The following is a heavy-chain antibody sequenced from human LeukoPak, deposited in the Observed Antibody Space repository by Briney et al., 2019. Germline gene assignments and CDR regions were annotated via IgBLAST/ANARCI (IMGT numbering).Heavy chain of an antibody. CDR1: GGSISSSTYF. V-gene: IGHV4-39*01. CDR3: ARVEVTMVRGVINYYYYYMDV. CDR2: IHYSGNT. Sequence: SETLSLTCSVSGGSISSSTYFWGWIRQPPGKGLEWIASIHYSGNTYYNASLKSQVSISIDTSKNQFSLKLSSVTAADTAVYYCARVEVTMVRGVINYYYYYMDVWGKGTTVTISS. J-gene: IGHJ6*03. D-gene: IGHD3-10*01.